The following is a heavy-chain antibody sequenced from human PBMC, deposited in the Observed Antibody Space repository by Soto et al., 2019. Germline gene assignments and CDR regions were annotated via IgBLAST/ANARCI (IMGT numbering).Heavy chain of an antibody. D-gene: IGHD2-2*01. CDR1: GYSFTSYW. Sequence: PGESLKISCKGSGYSFTSYWISWVRQMPGKGLEWMGRIDPGDTYATYSPAFQGHVTISADKATSTAYLQWGSLKASDTAMYFCARIYCTTTTCDSWFDPWGQGTLVTVSS. CDR3: ARIYCTTTTCDSWFDP. J-gene: IGHJ5*02. V-gene: IGHV5-10-1*01. CDR2: IDPGDTYA.